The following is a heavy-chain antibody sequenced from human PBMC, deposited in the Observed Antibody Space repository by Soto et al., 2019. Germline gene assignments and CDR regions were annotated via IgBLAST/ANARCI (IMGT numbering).Heavy chain of an antibody. J-gene: IGHJ4*02. D-gene: IGHD1-20*01. CDR3: ARGITLPTPLDY. CDR2: ISAYNGNT. CDR1: CCTVTSYS. V-gene: IGHV1-18*01. Sequence: ASVKISCKAACCTVTSYSFSWVRQAPGQGLEWMGWISAYNGNTNYAQKFQGRVTITRDTSASTAYMELSSLRSEDTAVYYCARGITLPTPLDYWGQGTLVTVSS.